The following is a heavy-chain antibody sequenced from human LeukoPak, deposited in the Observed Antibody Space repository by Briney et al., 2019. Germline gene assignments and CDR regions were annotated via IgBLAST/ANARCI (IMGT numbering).Heavy chain of an antibody. V-gene: IGHV3-30*09. CDR3: ARDQDGYDILTGGAFDI. CDR2: ISDDGNNK. CDR1: GFNFRIYA. J-gene: IGHJ3*02. D-gene: IGHD3-9*01. Sequence: GRSLRLSCAASGFNFRIYAMHWVRHAPGKGLEWVAVISDDGNNKYYADSVKGRFAISRDNSRNTFYLQMDSLRAEDTAAYYCARDQDGYDILTGGAFDIWGQGTMVTVSS.